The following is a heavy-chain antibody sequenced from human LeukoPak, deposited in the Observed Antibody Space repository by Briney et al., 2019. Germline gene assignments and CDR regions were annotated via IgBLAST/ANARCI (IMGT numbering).Heavy chain of an antibody. CDR3: ARDSGWYFNY. Sequence: ASVKVSCKASGGTFSSNAISWVRQAPGQGLEWMGRIIPILGIVNYAQKFQGRVTVTADKSTSTAYMELSSLRSEDTAVYYCARDSGWYFNYWGQGTLVTVSS. J-gene: IGHJ4*02. CDR2: IIPILGIV. CDR1: GGTFSSNA. D-gene: IGHD6-19*01. V-gene: IGHV1-69*04.